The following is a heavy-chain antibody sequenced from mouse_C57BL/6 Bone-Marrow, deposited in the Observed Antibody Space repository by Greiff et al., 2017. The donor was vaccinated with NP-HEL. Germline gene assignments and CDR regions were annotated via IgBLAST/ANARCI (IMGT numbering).Heavy chain of an antibody. CDR3: ARTMVTTGDWYFDV. D-gene: IGHD2-2*01. CDR2: IHPNSGST. Sequence: VQLQQSGAELVKPGASVKLSCKASGYTFTSYWMHWVKQRPGQGLEWIGMIHPNSGSTNYNEKFKSKATLTVDKSSSTAYMQLSSLTSEDSAVYYCARTMVTTGDWYFDVWGTGTTVTVSS. J-gene: IGHJ1*03. V-gene: IGHV1-64*01. CDR1: GYTFTSYW.